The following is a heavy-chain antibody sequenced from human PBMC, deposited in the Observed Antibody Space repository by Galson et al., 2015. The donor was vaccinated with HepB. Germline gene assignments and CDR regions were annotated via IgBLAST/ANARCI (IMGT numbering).Heavy chain of an antibody. V-gene: IGHV3-48*01. CDR2: INSHSRTI. D-gene: IGHD4-23*01. Sequence: SLRLSCEASGFTFSSYSLNWVRQAPGKGLEWISYINSHSRTIYYANTVKGRFTITRDKATNSLYLQMNSLRAEDTAVYYCAREPTFGYSAFDFWGQGTTVTVSS. J-gene: IGHJ4*02. CDR1: GFTFSSYS. CDR3: AREPTFGYSAFDF.